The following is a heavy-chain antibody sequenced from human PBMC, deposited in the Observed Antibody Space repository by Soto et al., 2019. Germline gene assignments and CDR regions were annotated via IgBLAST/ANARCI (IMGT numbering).Heavy chain of an antibody. CDR3: AREVVGATI. Sequence: ETLSLTCTVSVGSISSYYWSWIRQPPGKGLEWIGYIYYSGSTNYNPSLKSRVTISVDTSKNQFSLKLSPVTAADTAVYYCAREVVGATIWGQGTLVTVSS. CDR1: VGSISSYY. V-gene: IGHV4-59*01. D-gene: IGHD1-26*01. J-gene: IGHJ4*02. CDR2: IYYSGST.